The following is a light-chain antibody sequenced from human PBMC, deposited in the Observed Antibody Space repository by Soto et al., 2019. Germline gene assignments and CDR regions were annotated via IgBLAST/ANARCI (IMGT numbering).Light chain of an antibody. V-gene: IGKV2-28*01. CDR3: MQLLHPPLT. CDR1: QSLLHSNGYNY. J-gene: IGKJ4*01. CDR2: LGS. Sequence: DIVMTQSPLSLPVTPGEPASISCRSSQSLLHSNGYNYLDWYLQKPGQSPQLLIYLGSNRASGVPDRFSGSGSGTDFTLEISSVEAEDVGIYYCMQLLHPPLTFGGGTKVEIK.